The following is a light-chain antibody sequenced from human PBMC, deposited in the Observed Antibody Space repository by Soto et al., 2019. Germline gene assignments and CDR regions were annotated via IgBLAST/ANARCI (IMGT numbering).Light chain of an antibody. V-gene: IGKV1-5*01. CDR1: QTISNW. Sequence: DIQMTQSPSTLSASVGDRVIITCRASQTISNWLAWYQQKPGKAPRLLIYDASTLESGVPSRFSGSASGTEFTLTISSLQPDDFATYYCQQHTFGQGTKLEIK. CDR2: DAS. CDR3: QQHT. J-gene: IGKJ2*01.